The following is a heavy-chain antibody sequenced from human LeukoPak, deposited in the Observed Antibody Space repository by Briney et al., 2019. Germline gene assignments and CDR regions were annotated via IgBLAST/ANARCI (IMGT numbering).Heavy chain of an antibody. J-gene: IGHJ3*02. CDR1: GFTFSSYS. V-gene: IGHV3-21*01. CDR3: ARVYGGNSDDAFDI. Sequence: KPGGSLRLSCAASGFTFSSYSMNWVRQAPGKGLEWVSSITSSSSYIFYADSVKGRFTISRDNAKKSLYLQMNSLRAEDTAVYYCARVYGGNSDDAFDIWGQGTMVTVSS. D-gene: IGHD4-23*01. CDR2: ITSSSSYI.